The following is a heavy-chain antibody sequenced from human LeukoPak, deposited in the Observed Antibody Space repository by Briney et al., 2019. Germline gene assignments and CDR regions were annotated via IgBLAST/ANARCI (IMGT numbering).Heavy chain of an antibody. Sequence: SETLSLTCAVYGGSFSGYYWSWIRQPPGKGLEWIGEINHSGSTNYNPSLKSRVTISVDTSKNQFSLKLSSVTAADTAVYYCARRITIYNASRKNWSWFDPWGQGTLVTVSS. CDR3: ARRITIYNASRKNWSWFDP. D-gene: IGHD3-9*01. V-gene: IGHV4-34*01. CDR1: GGSFSGYY. J-gene: IGHJ5*02. CDR2: INHSGST.